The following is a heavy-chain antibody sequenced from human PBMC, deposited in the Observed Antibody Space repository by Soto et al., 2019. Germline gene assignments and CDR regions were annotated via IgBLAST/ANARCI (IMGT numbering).Heavy chain of an antibody. V-gene: IGHV4-30-2*01. Sequence: QLQLQESGSGLVKPSQTLSLTCAVFGGSISSGGYSWSWIRQPPGKGLEWIGYIYHSGSTYYNPSLKSRVTISVDMSKNQFSLKLSSVTAADTAVYYCATLGDSSGYDAFDIWGQGTMVTVSS. CDR2: IYHSGST. CDR1: GGSISSGGYS. J-gene: IGHJ3*02. D-gene: IGHD3-22*01. CDR3: ATLGDSSGYDAFDI.